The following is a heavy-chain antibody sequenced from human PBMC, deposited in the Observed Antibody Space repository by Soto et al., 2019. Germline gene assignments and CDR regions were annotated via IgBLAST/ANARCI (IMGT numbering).Heavy chain of an antibody. Sequence: EVQLVESGGGLVQPGGSMRLSCAASGFTFSTYSMSWVRQAPGKGLEWLSYISSSSSNIYYADSVKGRVTISRDNAKKSLYLKMYRLRDEDTAVYYCSRDVTAVTTLWGQGTLVTVSS. V-gene: IGHV3-48*02. D-gene: IGHD4-4*01. CDR1: GFTFSTYS. CDR3: SRDVTAVTTL. CDR2: ISSSSSNI. J-gene: IGHJ4*02.